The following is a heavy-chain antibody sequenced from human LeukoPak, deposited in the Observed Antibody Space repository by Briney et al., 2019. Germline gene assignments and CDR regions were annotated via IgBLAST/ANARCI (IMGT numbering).Heavy chain of an antibody. CDR1: GFTFSSYE. V-gene: IGHV3-48*03. J-gene: IGHJ4*02. D-gene: IGHD3-22*01. Sequence: GGSLRLSCAASGFTFSSYEMNWVRQAPGKGLAWVSYISSSGITIYYADSVKGRFTISRDNARNSLYLQMNSLRAEDTAVYYCARDTYYYDSSGYLVLDYWGQGTLVTVSS. CDR3: ARDTYYYDSSGYLVLDY. CDR2: ISSSGITI.